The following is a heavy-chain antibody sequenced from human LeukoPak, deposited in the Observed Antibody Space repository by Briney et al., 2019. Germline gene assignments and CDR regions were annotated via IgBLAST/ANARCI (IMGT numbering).Heavy chain of an antibody. CDR1: GFSFSRYA. Sequence: PGGSLRLSCAASGFSFSRYAMHWVRQAPGKGLEWVVVISSDGRDKHHADSVKGRFTISRDNSKSTLYLQMNSLRGDDTAVYYCAKDIGMSADYYFDNWGQGTLVTVSS. CDR2: ISSDGRDK. J-gene: IGHJ4*02. D-gene: IGHD6-25*01. V-gene: IGHV3-30*18. CDR3: AKDIGMSADYYFDN.